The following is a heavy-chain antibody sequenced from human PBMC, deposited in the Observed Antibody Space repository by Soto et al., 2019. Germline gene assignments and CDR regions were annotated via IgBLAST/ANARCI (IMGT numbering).Heavy chain of an antibody. D-gene: IGHD6-19*01. CDR3: AKGRRIAVAGTSLAQDY. V-gene: IGHV3-23*01. J-gene: IGHJ4*02. Sequence: GGSLRLSCAASGFTFSSYAMSWVRQAPGKGLEWVSAISGSGGSTYYADSVKGRFTISRDNSKNTLYLQMNSLRAEDTAVYYCAKGRRIAVAGTSLAQDYWGQGTLVTVSS. CDR2: ISGSGGST. CDR1: GFTFSSYA.